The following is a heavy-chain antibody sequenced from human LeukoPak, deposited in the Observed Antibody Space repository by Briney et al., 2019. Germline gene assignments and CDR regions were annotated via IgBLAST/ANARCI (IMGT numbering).Heavy chain of an antibody. V-gene: IGHV3-21*01. CDR3: ARGPMVRGVIGSYFDY. CDR1: GFTFSSYS. Sequence: GGSLRLSCAASGFTFSSYSMNWVRQAPGKGLEWVSSISSSSSYIYYADSVKGRFTISRDNAKNSQYLQMNSLRAEDTAVYYCARGPMVRGVIGSYFDYWGQGTLVTVSS. J-gene: IGHJ4*02. D-gene: IGHD3-10*01. CDR2: ISSSSSYI.